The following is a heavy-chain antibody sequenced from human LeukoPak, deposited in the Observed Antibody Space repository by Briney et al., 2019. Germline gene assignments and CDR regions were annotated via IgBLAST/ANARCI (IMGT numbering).Heavy chain of an antibody. V-gene: IGHV3-48*01. J-gene: IGHJ6*03. Sequence: PGGSLRLSCAASGFTFSSYEMNWVRQAPGKGLEWVSYISSSSSTIYYADSVKGRFTISRDNAKNSLYLQMNSLRAEDTAVYYCARDTIYGSGTADYYYYYMDVWGKGTTVTVSS. CDR1: GFTFSSYE. CDR2: ISSSSSTI. CDR3: ARDTIYGSGTADYYYYYMDV. D-gene: IGHD3-10*01.